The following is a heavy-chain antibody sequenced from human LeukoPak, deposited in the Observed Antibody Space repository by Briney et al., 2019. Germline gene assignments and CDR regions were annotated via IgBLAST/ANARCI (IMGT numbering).Heavy chain of an antibody. D-gene: IGHD5-24*01. J-gene: IGHJ3*02. Sequence: GGSLRLSCAASGFTLSSYWMSWVRQAPGKGLEWVANIKQDGSEKYYVDSVKGRFTISRDNAKNSLYLQMNRLRAEDTAVYYCARLRNYAFDIWGQGTMVTVSS. CDR2: IKQDGSEK. V-gene: IGHV3-7*01. CDR3: ARLRNYAFDI. CDR1: GFTLSSYW.